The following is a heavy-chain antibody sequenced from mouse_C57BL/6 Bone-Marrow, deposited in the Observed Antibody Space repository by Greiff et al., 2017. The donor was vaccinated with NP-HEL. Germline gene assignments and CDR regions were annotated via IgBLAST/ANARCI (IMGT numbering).Heavy chain of an antibody. CDR1: GFTFSSYA. CDR3: TREGGTNCHYFDY. Sequence: EVKLVESGEGLVKPGGSLKLSCAASGFTFSSYAMSWVRQTPEKRLEWVAYISSGGDYIYYADTVKGRFTISRDNARNTLYLQMSSLKSEDTAMYYCTREGGTNCHYFDYWGQGTTLTVSS. V-gene: IGHV5-9-1*02. D-gene: IGHD4-1*01. J-gene: IGHJ2*01. CDR2: ISSGGDYI.